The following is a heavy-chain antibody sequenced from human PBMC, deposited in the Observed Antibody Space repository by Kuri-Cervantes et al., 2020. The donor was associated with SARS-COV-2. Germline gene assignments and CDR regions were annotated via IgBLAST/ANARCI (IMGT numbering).Heavy chain of an antibody. Sequence: SETLSLTCTVSGDSISSSRYYWGWIRQPPGKGLEWIGSMYYSGSTYYNPSLKSRVTMSVDTSKNQFSLKLSSVTAADTAVYYCARDIPSFNWNYHPPYYYYYMDVWGKGTTVTVSS. D-gene: IGHD1-7*01. J-gene: IGHJ6*03. CDR2: MYYSGST. CDR3: ARDIPSFNWNYHPPYYYYYMDV. CDR1: GDSISSSRYY. V-gene: IGHV4-39*07.